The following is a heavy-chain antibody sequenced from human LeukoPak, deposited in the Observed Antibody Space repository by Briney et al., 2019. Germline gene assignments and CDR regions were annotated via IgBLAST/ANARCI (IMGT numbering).Heavy chain of an antibody. CDR3: ARDLRRYDSSGYYYY. CDR1: GYTFTSYG. V-gene: IGHV1-18*01. CDR2: ISAYNGNT. Sequence: ASVKVSCKASGYTFTSYGISWVRQAPGQGVEWMGWISAYNGNTNYAQKLQGRVTMTTDTSTSTAYMELRSLRSDDTAVYYCARDLRRYDSSGYYYYWGQGTLVTVSS. J-gene: IGHJ4*02. D-gene: IGHD3-22*01.